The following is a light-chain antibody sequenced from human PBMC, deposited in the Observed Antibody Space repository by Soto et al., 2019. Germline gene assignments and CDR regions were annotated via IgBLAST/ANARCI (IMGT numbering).Light chain of an antibody. CDR3: QQNGVSPPYT. CDR1: QSISSSY. V-gene: IGKV3-20*01. CDR2: GAS. Sequence: VLTQSPGTLSLSPGERATISCRASQSISSSYLAWYQHKPGQAPRLLIYGASSRASGLPHWFSGSGCGTDFTLTISTLEPKDCGVFYCQQNGVSPPYTFGQGTRLEIK. J-gene: IGKJ2*01.